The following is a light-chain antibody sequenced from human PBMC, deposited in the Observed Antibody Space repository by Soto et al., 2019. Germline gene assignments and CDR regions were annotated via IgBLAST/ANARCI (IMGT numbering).Light chain of an antibody. CDR2: GIS. Sequence: EIVLTLSPDTLSLSPGERATLSCRASQAVYSSYLAWYQRKPGQAPRLLIYGISSRASGIPDRFSGSGSGTDFTLTISRLEPEDVAEYYCQLRSTFGQGTKLEIK. J-gene: IGKJ2*01. CDR3: QLRST. CDR1: QAVYSSY. V-gene: IGKV3-20*01.